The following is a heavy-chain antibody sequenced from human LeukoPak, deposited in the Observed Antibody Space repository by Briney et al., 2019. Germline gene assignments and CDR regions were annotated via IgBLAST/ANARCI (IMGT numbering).Heavy chain of an antibody. J-gene: IGHJ4*02. CDR1: GFTFSSYG. V-gene: IGHV3-30*03. CDR2: ISYDGSNK. D-gene: IGHD3-10*01. Sequence: GGSLRLSCAASGFTFSSYGMHWDRQAPGKGLEWVAVISYDGSNKYYADSVKGRFTISRDNSKNTLYLQMNSLRAEDTAVYYCARAAPLLELPGSHFDYWGQGTLVTVSS. CDR3: ARAAPLLELPGSHFDY.